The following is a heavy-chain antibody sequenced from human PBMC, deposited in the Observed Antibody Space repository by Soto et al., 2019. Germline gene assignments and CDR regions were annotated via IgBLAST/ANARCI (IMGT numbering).Heavy chain of an antibody. Sequence: ASVKVFCKASGYTFNSYAMHWVRQAPGQRLELMGWINAGNGNTKYSQKFQGRVTITRDKSARPAYMERSRLRSEGTAVYYCARSCVIVYRDGLAVDYWGQETLVTVSS. D-gene: IGHD5-18*01. CDR3: ARSCVIVYRDGLAVDY. CDR2: INAGNGNT. CDR1: GYTFNSYA. V-gene: IGHV1-3*01. J-gene: IGHJ4*02.